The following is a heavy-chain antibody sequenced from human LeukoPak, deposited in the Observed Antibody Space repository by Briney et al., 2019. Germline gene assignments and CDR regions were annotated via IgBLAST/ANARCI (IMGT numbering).Heavy chain of an antibody. Sequence: PGGSLRLSCAASGFTFSNAWMSWVRQAPGKGLEWVGRIKSKTDGGTTDYAAPVKGRFTISRDDSKNTLYLQTNSLKTEDTAVYYCTTDLEQPDSGSNTWGQGTLVTVSS. CDR2: IKSKTDGGTT. D-gene: IGHD1-26*01. CDR3: TTDLEQPDSGSNT. V-gene: IGHV3-15*01. J-gene: IGHJ5*02. CDR1: GFTFSNAW.